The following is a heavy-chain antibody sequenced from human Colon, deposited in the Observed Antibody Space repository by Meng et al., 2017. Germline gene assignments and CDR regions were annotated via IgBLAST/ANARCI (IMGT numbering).Heavy chain of an antibody. Sequence: QVQLVQSGAEVKKPGASVRVSCETSGYTFSNYEVNLVRQASGHGLEWMGWMNPDSGKTGYAHKFQGRVTLTRDTSTGTAYMELTSLTPDDTAVYYCARGGAPPYYFDYWGQGTLVTVSS. D-gene: IGHD1-26*01. CDR2: MNPDSGKT. J-gene: IGHJ4*02. CDR3: ARGGAPPYYFDY. CDR1: GYTFSNYE. V-gene: IGHV1-8*02.